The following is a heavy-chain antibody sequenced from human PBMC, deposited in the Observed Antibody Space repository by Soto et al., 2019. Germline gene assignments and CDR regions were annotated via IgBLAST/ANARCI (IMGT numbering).Heavy chain of an antibody. CDR3: AKRAVAAAARYFDY. J-gene: IGHJ4*02. Sequence: GGSLRLSCSASGFTFIGYAMAWVLQAPGKGLEWVSTLGTSGNTYYADSVKGRFTISRDNSKNTLYLQMYTLRAEDTAVYFCAKRAVAAAARYFDYWGQGTLDTVSS. CDR1: GFTFIGYA. CDR2: LGTSGNT. V-gene: IGHV3-23*01. D-gene: IGHD2-2*01.